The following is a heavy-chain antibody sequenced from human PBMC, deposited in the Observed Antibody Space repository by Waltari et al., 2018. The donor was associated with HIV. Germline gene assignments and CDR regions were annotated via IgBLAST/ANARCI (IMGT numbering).Heavy chain of an antibody. CDR2: AIPMFGTA. CDR1: GGAFVSHT. Sequence: QVQLVQSGAEVKKPGSSLKVSCKASGGAFVSHTINWVRQAPGQGLEWMGRAIPMFGTANYAQKCQGRVTITADKSTSTAYMELNGLRFDDTAVYYCASARETMGVDFDSWGQGTLVTVS. V-gene: IGHV1-69*08. D-gene: IGHD3-10*01. CDR3: ASARETMGVDFDS. J-gene: IGHJ5*01.